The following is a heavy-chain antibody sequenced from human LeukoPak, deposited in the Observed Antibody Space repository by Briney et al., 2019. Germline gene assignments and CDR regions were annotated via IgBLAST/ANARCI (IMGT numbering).Heavy chain of an antibody. J-gene: IGHJ3*02. CDR3: ATWELLRVAFDI. CDR1: GYTLTELS. D-gene: IGHD1-26*01. Sequence: ASVKVSCKVSGYTLTELSMHWARQAPGKGLEWMGGFDPEDGETIYAQKFQGRVTMTEDTSTDTAYMELSSLRSEDTAVYYCATWELLRVAFDIWGQGTMVTVSS. CDR2: FDPEDGET. V-gene: IGHV1-24*01.